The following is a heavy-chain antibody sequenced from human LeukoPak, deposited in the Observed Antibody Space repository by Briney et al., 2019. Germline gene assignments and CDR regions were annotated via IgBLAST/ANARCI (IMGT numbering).Heavy chain of an antibody. D-gene: IGHD2-21*02. Sequence: GASVKVSCKASGGTFSSYAISWVRQAPGQGLEWMGRIIPILGIANYAQKFQGRVTITADKSTSTAYMELSSLRSEDTAVYYCASCGGDCYSYAFDIWGQGTMVTVSS. CDR3: ASCGGDCYSYAFDI. J-gene: IGHJ3*02. V-gene: IGHV1-69*04. CDR2: IIPILGIA. CDR1: GGTFSSYA.